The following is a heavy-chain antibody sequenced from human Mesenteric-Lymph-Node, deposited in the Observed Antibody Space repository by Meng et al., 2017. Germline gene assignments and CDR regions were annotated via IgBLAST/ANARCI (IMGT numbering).Heavy chain of an antibody. CDR1: GGSISSSSYY. V-gene: IGHV4-39*07. CDR2: IYYSGST. J-gene: IGHJ4*02. Sequence: SETLSLTCTVSGGSISSSSYYWGWIRQPPGKGLEWIGSIYYSGSTYYNPSLKSRVTISVDTSKNQFSLKLSSVTAADTAVYYCARGEEVAAMATRYFDYWGQGTLVTVSS. CDR3: ARGEEVAAMATRYFDY. D-gene: IGHD5-18*01.